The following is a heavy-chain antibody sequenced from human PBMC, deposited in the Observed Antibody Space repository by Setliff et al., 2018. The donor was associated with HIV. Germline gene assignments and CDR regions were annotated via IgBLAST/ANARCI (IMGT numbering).Heavy chain of an antibody. Sequence: SETLSLTCTVSGGSTDSGSYYWAWIRQPPGKGLGWIGSMYYTGSTYYNPSLKSRVTISIDTSKNQFSLKLNSVTAADTAMYYCARDGGSSGWYFVLGYSDYWGPGTLVTSPQ. J-gene: IGHJ4*02. D-gene: IGHD6-19*01. CDR3: ARDGGSSGWYFVLGYSDY. CDR2: MYYTGST. CDR1: GGSTDSGSYY. V-gene: IGHV4-39*02.